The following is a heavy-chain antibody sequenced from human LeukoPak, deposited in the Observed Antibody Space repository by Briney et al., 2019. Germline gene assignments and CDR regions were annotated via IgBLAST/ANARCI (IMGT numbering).Heavy chain of an antibody. CDR3: AKGLTYYYDSSGLDP. D-gene: IGHD3-22*01. V-gene: IGHV3-9*03. Sequence: GGSLRLSCAASGFTFDDYAMHWVRQAPGKGLEWVSGISWNSGSIGYADSVKGRFTISGDNAKNSLYLQMNSLRAEDMALYYCAKGLTYYYDSSGLDPWGQGTLVTVSS. CDR1: GFTFDDYA. J-gene: IGHJ5*02. CDR2: ISWNSGSI.